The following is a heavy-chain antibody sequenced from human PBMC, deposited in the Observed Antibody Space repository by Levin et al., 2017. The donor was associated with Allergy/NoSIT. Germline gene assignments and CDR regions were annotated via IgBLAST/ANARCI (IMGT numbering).Heavy chain of an antibody. CDR3: ARQSPRYSGSHHAFDS. J-gene: IGHJ3*02. V-gene: IGHV5-51*01. D-gene: IGHD1-26*01. CDR2: IYPGDSDY. Sequence: GESLKISCRTSGYSFTNYWIGWVRQRPGEGLEWMGIIYPGDSDYRYSPSFQGQVTISADRSITSASLQWSSLKASDTAMYYCARQSPRYSGSHHAFDSWGQGTMVTVSS. CDR1: GYSFTNYW.